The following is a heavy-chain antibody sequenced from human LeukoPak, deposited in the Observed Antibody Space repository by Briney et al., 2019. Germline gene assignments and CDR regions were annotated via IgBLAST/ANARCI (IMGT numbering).Heavy chain of an antibody. J-gene: IGHJ6*02. D-gene: IGHD6-13*01. Sequence: PGRSLRLSCAASGFTFNNYGMHWVRQAPGKGLEWVAVISYDGSNKYYADSVKGRFTISRDNSKNTLYLQMNSLRAEDTAVYYCAKDQEYGSSWVYSYYGMDVWGQGTTVTVSS. CDR1: GFTFNNYG. V-gene: IGHV3-30*18. CDR2: ISYDGSNK. CDR3: AKDQEYGSSWVYSYYGMDV.